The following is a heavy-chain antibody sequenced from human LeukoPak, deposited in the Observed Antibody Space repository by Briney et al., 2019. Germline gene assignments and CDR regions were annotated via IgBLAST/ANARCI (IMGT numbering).Heavy chain of an antibody. CDR2: SYNSGNT. J-gene: IGHJ5*02. CDR3: AGPSKQLAS. Sequence: PPETQSLTCTVSGGSISNYYWSWIRQSPGKGLEWIGFSYNSGNTNYNPSLRSRVTISVDTSKNQFSLKLSSVTAADTAVYYCAGPSKQLASWGQGTLVTVSS. CDR1: GGSISNYY. V-gene: IGHV4-59*08. D-gene: IGHD5-24*01.